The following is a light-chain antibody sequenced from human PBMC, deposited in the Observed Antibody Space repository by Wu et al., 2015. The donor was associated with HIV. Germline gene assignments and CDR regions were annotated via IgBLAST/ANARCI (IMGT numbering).Light chain of an antibody. CDR1: ENLTRNY. CDR2: GAF. CDR3: QQYNNWPRTWT. J-gene: IGKJ1*01. Sequence: EIVLTQSPGTLSLSPGERATLSCRASENLTRNYLAWYQQKPGQAPRILIYGAFNRATGIPGRFSGSGSGTDFTLTITSLEPEDFAVYYCQQYNNWPRTWTFGQGTKVEIK. V-gene: IGKV3-20*01.